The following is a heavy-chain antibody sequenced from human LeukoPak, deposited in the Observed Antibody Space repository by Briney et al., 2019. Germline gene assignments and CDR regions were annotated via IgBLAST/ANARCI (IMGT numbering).Heavy chain of an antibody. CDR2: VYNSGDT. Sequence: PSETLSLTCTVSGGSTSSDYWSWIRQSPGKGLEWVGYVYNSGDTGKNPSLKSRVTISVDTSKNQFSLRLRSVTAADTAVYYCARHGQAPDCTGGSCLDYWGQGTLVTVSS. J-gene: IGHJ4*02. D-gene: IGHD2-15*01. V-gene: IGHV4-59*08. CDR1: GGSTSSDY. CDR3: ARHGQAPDCTGGSCLDY.